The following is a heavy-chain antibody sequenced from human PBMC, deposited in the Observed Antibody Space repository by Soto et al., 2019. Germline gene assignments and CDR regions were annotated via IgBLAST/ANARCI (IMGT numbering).Heavy chain of an antibody. D-gene: IGHD1-7*01. CDR2: VSGGGGST. CDR1: GSTFSHPS. Sequence: GGSLRPSCAASGSTFSHPSTRCDRRGPEEGRGWVALVSGGGGSTYCAKSVKGRITISIDNSKNMLILQMNSLRDEDTAQYNCVKVADSTWNYVATLRLYFDYWGQGALVTVSS. CDR3: VKVADSTWNYVATLRLYFDY. J-gene: IGHJ4*02. V-gene: IGHV3-23*01.